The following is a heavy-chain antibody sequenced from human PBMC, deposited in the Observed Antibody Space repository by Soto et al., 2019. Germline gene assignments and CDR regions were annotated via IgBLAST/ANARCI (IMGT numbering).Heavy chain of an antibody. CDR3: ARNPMTTVTTIYYYGMDV. J-gene: IGHJ6*02. D-gene: IGHD4-17*01. Sequence: QVQLVQSGAEVKKPGSSVKVSCKASGGTFSSYAISWVRQAPGQGLEWMGGIIPIFGAADYAQKFQGRVTITADESTSTAYMDLSSLRSEDTAVYYCARNPMTTVTTIYYYGMDVWGQGTTVTVSS. CDR1: GGTFSSYA. CDR2: IIPIFGAA. V-gene: IGHV1-69*12.